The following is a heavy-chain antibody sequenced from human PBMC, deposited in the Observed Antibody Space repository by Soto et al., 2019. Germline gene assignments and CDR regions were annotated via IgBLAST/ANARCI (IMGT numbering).Heavy chain of an antibody. CDR1: GGSVSSGSYY. J-gene: IGHJ4*02. V-gene: IGHV4-61*01. D-gene: IGHD3-10*01. Sequence: SETLSLTCTVSGGSVSSGSYYWSWIRQPPGKGLEWIGYISYSGRSNYNPSLKSRVTISVDTSKNQFSLKLSSVTAADTAVYYCARSPGVVVDYWGQGTLVTVSS. CDR3: ARSPGVVVDY. CDR2: ISYSGRS.